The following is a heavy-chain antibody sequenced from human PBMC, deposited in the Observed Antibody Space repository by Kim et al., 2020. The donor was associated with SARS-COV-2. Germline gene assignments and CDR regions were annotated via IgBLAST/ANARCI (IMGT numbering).Heavy chain of an antibody. D-gene: IGHD3-16*02. CDR3: AREGDYVWGSYRYISYFDC. Sequence: GGSLRLSCAASGFTFSSYWMHWVRQAPGKGLVWVSRINSDGSSTSYADSVKGRFTISRDNAKNTLYLQMNSLRAEDTAVYYCAREGDYVWGSYRYISYFDCWSQGTLVTVSS. J-gene: IGHJ4*02. V-gene: IGHV3-74*01. CDR1: GFTFSSYW. CDR2: INSDGSST.